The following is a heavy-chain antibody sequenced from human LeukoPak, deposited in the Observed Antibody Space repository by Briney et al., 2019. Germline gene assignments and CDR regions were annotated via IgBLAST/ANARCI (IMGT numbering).Heavy chain of an antibody. J-gene: IGHJ4*02. CDR1: GYTFTDYY. CDR2: INPNSGVP. D-gene: IGHD6-19*01. V-gene: IGHV1-2*02. Sequence: ASVKVSCKASGYTFTDYYMHWVRQAPAQGLEWLGWINPNSGVPNYAQQFQGRVTMTRDTSISTAFMDLSSLRSDDTAVYYCARESNGWYDYWGQGALVTVSS. CDR3: ARESNGWYDY.